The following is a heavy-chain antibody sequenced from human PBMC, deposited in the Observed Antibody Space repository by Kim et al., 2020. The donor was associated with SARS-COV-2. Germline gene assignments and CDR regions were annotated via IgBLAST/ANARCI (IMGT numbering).Heavy chain of an antibody. CDR1: GFTFSSYS. D-gene: IGHD3-3*01. Sequence: GGSLRLSCAASGFTFSSYSMNWVRQAPRKGLEWVSYISSSSSTIYYADSVKGRFTISRDNAKNSLYLQMNSLRDEDTAVYYCARVVDFWSGYNFDYWGQGTLVTVSS. CDR2: ISSSSSTI. J-gene: IGHJ4*02. V-gene: IGHV3-48*02. CDR3: ARVVDFWSGYNFDY.